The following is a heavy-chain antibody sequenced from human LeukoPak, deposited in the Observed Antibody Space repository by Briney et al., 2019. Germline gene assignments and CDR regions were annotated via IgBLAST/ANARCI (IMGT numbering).Heavy chain of an antibody. J-gene: IGHJ5*02. D-gene: IGHD2-2*01. CDR2: ISYDGSNK. CDR1: GFTFSGYA. V-gene: IGHV3-30-3*01. CDR3: ARDLSVVPAFPFDP. Sequence: PGRSLRLSCAASGFTFSGYAMHWVRRAPGKGLEGVAVISYDGSNKYYADSVKGRFTISRDNSKNTLYLQMNSLRAEDTAVYYCARDLSVVPAFPFDPWGQGTLVTVSS.